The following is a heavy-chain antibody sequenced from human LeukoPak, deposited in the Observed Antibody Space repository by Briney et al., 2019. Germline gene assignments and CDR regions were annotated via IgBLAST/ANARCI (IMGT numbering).Heavy chain of an antibody. V-gene: IGHV3-30*02. Sequence: GGSLRLSCAASGFTFSSYGMHWVRQAPGKGLDWVAFIRYDGSNKYYADSVKGRFTISRDNSKNTLYLQMNSLRAEDTAVYYCAKDRGYSGYDWEGVFDYWGQGTLVTVSS. CDR1: GFTFSSYG. CDR2: IRYDGSNK. J-gene: IGHJ4*02. CDR3: AKDRGYSGYDWEGVFDY. D-gene: IGHD5-12*01.